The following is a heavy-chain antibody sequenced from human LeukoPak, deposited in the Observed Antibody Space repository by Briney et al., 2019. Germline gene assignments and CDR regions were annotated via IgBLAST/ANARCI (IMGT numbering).Heavy chain of an antibody. D-gene: IGHD3-22*01. J-gene: IGHJ5*02. V-gene: IGHV1-2*02. CDR2: INPNSGGT. Sequence: ASVKVSCKASGYTFTGYYMHWVRQAPGQGLEWMGWINPNSGGTNYAQKFQGRVTMTRDTSISTAYMELSRLRSDDTAVYYCATNYYDSSGYPLGFDPWGQGTLVTVSS. CDR1: GYTFTGYY. CDR3: ATNYYDSSGYPLGFDP.